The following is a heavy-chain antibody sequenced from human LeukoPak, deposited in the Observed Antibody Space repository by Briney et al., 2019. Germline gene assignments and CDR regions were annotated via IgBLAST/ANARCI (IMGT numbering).Heavy chain of an antibody. CDR3: ARGKYDSNGYYLDY. J-gene: IGHJ4*02. CDR2: INHSGNI. D-gene: IGHD3-22*01. Sequence: PSETLSLTRAVYGGSFSGYYWSWIRQPPGKGLEWTGEINHSGNINYNPSLKSRVTISEDTSKNQFSLKLSSVTAADTAVYYCARGKYDSNGYYLDYWGQGTLVTVSS. V-gene: IGHV4-34*01. CDR1: GGSFSGYY.